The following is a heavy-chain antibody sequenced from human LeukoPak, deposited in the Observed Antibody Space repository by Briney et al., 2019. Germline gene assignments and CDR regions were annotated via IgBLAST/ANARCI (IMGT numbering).Heavy chain of an antibody. D-gene: IGHD3-10*02. Sequence: PGGSLRLSCAASGFTFRSYAMTWVRQAPGEGLEWVSSISASGEATYSADSVKGRFTVSRDNSRNIVYLQMSSLRAEDTAVYYCAKDLHGDYVRWGDYWGQGTLVTVSS. CDR3: AKDLHGDYVRWGDY. V-gene: IGHV3-23*01. CDR2: ISASGEAT. CDR1: GFTFRSYA. J-gene: IGHJ4*02.